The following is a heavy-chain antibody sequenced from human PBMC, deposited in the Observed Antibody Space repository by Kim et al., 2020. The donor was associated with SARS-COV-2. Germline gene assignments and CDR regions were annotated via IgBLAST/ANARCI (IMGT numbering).Heavy chain of an antibody. CDR2: ITSSGNTI. J-gene: IGHJ3*02. CDR3: ARDSAFDI. V-gene: IGHV3-48*03. Sequence: GGSLRLSCAASGFTFSSYEMNWVRQAPGKGLEWVSFITSSGNTIYYADSVKGRFAISRDNAKNSLYLQMNSLRAEDTAVYYCARDSAFDIWGQGTMVTVSS. CDR1: GFTFSSYE.